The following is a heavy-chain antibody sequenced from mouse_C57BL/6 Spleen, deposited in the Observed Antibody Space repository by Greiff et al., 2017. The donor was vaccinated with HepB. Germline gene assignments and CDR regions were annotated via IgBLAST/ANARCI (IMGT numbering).Heavy chain of an antibody. D-gene: IGHD1-1*01. Sequence: VKLMESGAELARPGASVKMSCKASGYTFTSYTMHWVKQRPGQGLEWIGYINPSSGYTKYNQKFKDKATLTADKSSSTAYMQLSSLTSEDSAVYYCARETTVVPYFDYWGQGTTLTVSS. CDR2: INPSSGYT. CDR3: ARETTVVPYFDY. CDR1: GYTFTSYT. V-gene: IGHV1-4*01. J-gene: IGHJ2*01.